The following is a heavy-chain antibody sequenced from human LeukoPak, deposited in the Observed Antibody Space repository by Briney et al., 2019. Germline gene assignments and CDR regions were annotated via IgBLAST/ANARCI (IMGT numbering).Heavy chain of an antibody. V-gene: IGHV1-18*01. CDR1: GYTFTSYG. J-gene: IGHJ4*02. CDR3: AILRFLEWPFDS. D-gene: IGHD3-3*01. CDR2: ISAYNRNT. Sequence: ASVKVSCKASGYTFTSYGISWVRQAPGQGLEWMGWISAYNRNTNYAQKFQDRVTMTTDTSTTTAYMELRSLRPDDTAVYYCAILRFLEWPFDSWGQGTLVTVSS.